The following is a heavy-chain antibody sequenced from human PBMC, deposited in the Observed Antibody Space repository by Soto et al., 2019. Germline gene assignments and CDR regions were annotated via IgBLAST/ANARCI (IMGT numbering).Heavy chain of an antibody. D-gene: IGHD3-16*01. V-gene: IGHV4-39*01. CDR1: GVSISSSSFN. Sequence: ETLSLTCSVSGVSISSSSFNWDWVRQPPGKGLEWIGTIYYDGSTDYNPSLTSRAIISVDTSKNEFSLKLTSVTAADTAVYYCARFFGNAFYIWGHGTVFTVSS. J-gene: IGHJ3*02. CDR2: IYYDGST. CDR3: ARFFGNAFYI.